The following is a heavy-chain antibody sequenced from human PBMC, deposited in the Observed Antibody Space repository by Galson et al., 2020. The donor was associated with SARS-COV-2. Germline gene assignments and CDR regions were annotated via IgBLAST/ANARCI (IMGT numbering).Heavy chain of an antibody. CDR2: INFRGST. V-gene: IGHV4-39*01. CDR1: GGSIISSSHY. CDR3: ARRDSSGYYQHLYY. Sequence: SETLSLTCTVSGGSIISSSHYWVWIRQPPGKGLEWVGTINFRGSTFYNPSLNSRVTISVDTSKNQFSLKLSSVTAADTAVYFCARRDSSGYYQHLYY. J-gene: IGHJ6*01. D-gene: IGHD3-22*01.